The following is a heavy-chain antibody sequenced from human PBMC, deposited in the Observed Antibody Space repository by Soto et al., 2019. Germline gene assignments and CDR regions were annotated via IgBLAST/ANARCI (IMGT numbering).Heavy chain of an antibody. Sequence: SVKVSCKASGGTFSSYAISWVRQAPGQGLEWMGGIIPIFGTANYAQKFQGRVTITADESTSTAYMELSSLRSEDTAVYYCARTQFRSGYHYGHAFDLWGQGTMVTVSS. CDR1: GGTFSSYA. J-gene: IGHJ3*01. CDR2: IIPIFGTA. D-gene: IGHD3-22*01. V-gene: IGHV1-69*13. CDR3: ARTQFRSGYHYGHAFDL.